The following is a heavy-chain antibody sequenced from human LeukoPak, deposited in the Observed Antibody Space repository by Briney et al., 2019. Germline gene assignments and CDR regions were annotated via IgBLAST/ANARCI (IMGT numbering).Heavy chain of an antibody. CDR3: AKDTTMVRGVIPYYYYGMDV. CDR2: ISGSGGST. D-gene: IGHD3-10*01. V-gene: IGHV3-23*01. J-gene: IGHJ6*02. Sequence: GGSLRLSCAASGFTFSSYAMSWVRQAPGKGLEWVSAISGSGGSTYYADSVKGRFTISRDNSKNTLYLQMNSLRAEDTAVYYCAKDTTMVRGVIPYYYYGMDVWGQGTTVTVSS. CDR1: GFTFSSYA.